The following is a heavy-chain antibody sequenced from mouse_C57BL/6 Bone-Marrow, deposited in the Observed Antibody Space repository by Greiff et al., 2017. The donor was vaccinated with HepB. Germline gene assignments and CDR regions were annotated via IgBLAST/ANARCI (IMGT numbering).Heavy chain of an antibody. CDR1: GFNIKDYY. CDR3: ADLYYGSSHYFDY. D-gene: IGHD1-1*01. Sequence: EVQLQQSGAELVKPGASVKLSCTASGFNIKDYYMHWVKQRTEQGLEWIGRIDPEDGETNYAPKFQGKATITADTSSTTAYLQLSSLTSEDTAVYYCADLYYGSSHYFDYWGQGTTLTVSS. CDR2: IDPEDGET. J-gene: IGHJ2*01. V-gene: IGHV14-2*01.